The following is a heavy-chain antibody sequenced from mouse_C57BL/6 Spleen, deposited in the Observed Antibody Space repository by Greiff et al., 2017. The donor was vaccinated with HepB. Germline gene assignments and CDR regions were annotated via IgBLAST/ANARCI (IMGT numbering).Heavy chain of an antibody. D-gene: IGHD1-1*01. CDR2: IYPRDGST. Sequence: VQLQQSDAELVKPGASVKISCKVSGYTFTDHTIHWMKQRPEQGLEWIGYIYPRDGSTKYNEKFKGKATLTADKSSSTAYMQLNSLTSEDSAVYFCASPPLYYYGSEAWFAYWGQGTLVTVSA. V-gene: IGHV1-78*01. J-gene: IGHJ3*01. CDR3: ASPPLYYYGSEAWFAY. CDR1: GYTFTDHT.